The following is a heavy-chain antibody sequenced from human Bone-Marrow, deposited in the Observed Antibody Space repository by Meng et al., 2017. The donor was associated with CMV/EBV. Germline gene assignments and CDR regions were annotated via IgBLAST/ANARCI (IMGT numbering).Heavy chain of an antibody. J-gene: IGHJ4*02. CDR1: GYTFTAHY. CDR3: ARGRRGNHCSSTSCLYYFDY. D-gene: IGHD2-2*01. Sequence: ASVKVSCKPSGYTFTAHYFHWVRQAPGQGLEWMGWIHPHRGDTGYAQKFQGRVTMTRNTSISTAYMELSSLRSEDTAVYYCARGRRGNHCSSTSCLYYFDYWGQGTLVTVSS. CDR2: IHPHRGDT. V-gene: IGHV1-8*02.